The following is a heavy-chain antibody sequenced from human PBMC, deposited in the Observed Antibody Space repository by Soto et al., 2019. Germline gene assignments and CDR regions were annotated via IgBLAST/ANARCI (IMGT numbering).Heavy chain of an antibody. D-gene: IGHD6-19*01. V-gene: IGHV3-7*03. CDR3: AREGIAVAGHYYYYGMDV. Sequence: PGGSLRLSCAASGFTFSSYGMHWVRQAPGKGLEWVANIKEDGSEKHYVGSVKGRFTISRDNAKNSLYLQMNSLRAEDTAVYYCAREGIAVAGHYYYYGMDVWGQGTTVTVSS. J-gene: IGHJ6*02. CDR2: IKEDGSEK. CDR1: GFTFSSYG.